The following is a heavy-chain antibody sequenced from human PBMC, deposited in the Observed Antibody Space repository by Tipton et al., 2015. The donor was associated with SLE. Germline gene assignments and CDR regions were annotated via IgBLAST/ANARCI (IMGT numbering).Heavy chain of an antibody. J-gene: IGHJ3*02. D-gene: IGHD3-10*01. Sequence: SLRLSCAASGFTFSRHWMSWVRQAPGQGLEWVANIHEDGGEKYYVDSVKGRFTISRDNADNSVFLQMNILRADDTAVYYCARIPRISRPYYMDIWGEGTMVTVSS. CDR2: IHEDGGEK. CDR3: ARIPRISRPYYMDI. V-gene: IGHV3-7*01. CDR1: GFTFSRHW.